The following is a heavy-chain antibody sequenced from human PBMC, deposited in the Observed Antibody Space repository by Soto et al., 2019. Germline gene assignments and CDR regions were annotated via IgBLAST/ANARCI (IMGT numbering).Heavy chain of an antibody. CDR1: GFSLSTSGMC. Sequence: SVPTLVNPTQTLTLTCTFSGFSLSTSGMCVSWIRQPPGKALEWLALIDWDDDKYYSTSLKTRLTISKDTSKNQVVLTMTNMDTVDTATYYCARTPGYSSRYDAFDIWGQGKMVTVSS. V-gene: IGHV2-70*01. J-gene: IGHJ3*02. CDR3: ARTPGYSSRYDAFDI. D-gene: IGHD6-13*01. CDR2: IDWDDDK.